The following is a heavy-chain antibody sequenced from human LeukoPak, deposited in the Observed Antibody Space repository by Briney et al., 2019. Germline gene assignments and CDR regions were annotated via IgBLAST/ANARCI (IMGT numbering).Heavy chain of an antibody. Sequence: SETLSLTCTVSGGSISSYYWSWIWQPPGKGLEWIGYIYYSGSTNYNPSLKSRVTISVDTSKNQFSLKLSSVTAADTAVYYCARDPSYYGSGSYSDYWGQGTLVTVSS. D-gene: IGHD3-10*01. CDR3: ARDPSYYGSGSYSDY. V-gene: IGHV4-59*12. J-gene: IGHJ4*02. CDR1: GGSISSYY. CDR2: IYYSGST.